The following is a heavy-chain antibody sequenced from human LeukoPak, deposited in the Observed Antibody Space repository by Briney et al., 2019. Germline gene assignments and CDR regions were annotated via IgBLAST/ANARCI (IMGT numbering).Heavy chain of an antibody. CDR1: GFTFSSYG. Sequence: PGGSLRLSCAASGFTFSSYGMSWVRQAPGKGLEWVSAISGSGGSTYYADSVKGRFTISRDNSKNTLYLQMNSLRAEDTAIYYCAKISGSDILTGYYPHYHYNYMDVWGKGTTVTISS. CDR3: AKISGSDILTGYYPHYHYNYMDV. CDR2: ISGSGGST. V-gene: IGHV3-23*01. J-gene: IGHJ6*03. D-gene: IGHD3-9*01.